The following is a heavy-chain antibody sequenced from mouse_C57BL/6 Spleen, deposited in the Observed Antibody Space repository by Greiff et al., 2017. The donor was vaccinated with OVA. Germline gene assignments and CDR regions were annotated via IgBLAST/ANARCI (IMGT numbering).Heavy chain of an antibody. Sequence: QVQLKQPGAELVMPGASVKLSCKASGYTFTSYWMHWVKQRPGQGLEWIGEIDPSDSYTNYNQKFKGKSTLTVDKSSSTAYMQLSSLTSEDSAVYCCARGYFDVWGTGTTVTVSS. V-gene: IGHV1-69*01. CDR1: GYTFTSYW. J-gene: IGHJ1*03. CDR3: ARGYFDV. CDR2: IDPSDSYT.